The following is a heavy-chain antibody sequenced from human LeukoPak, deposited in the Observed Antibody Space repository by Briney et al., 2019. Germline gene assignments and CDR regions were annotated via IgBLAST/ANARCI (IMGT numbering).Heavy chain of an antibody. D-gene: IGHD2-15*01. CDR1: GGSFSGYY. Sequence: SETLSLTCAVYGGSFSGYYWSWIRQPPGKGLEWIGEINHSGSTNYNPSLKSRVTISVDTSKNQFSLKLSSVTAADTAAYYCARDQVNIVVGVDYYYYYYMDVWGKGTTVTVSS. V-gene: IGHV4-34*01. CDR3: ARDQVNIVVGVDYYYYYYMDV. CDR2: INHSGST. J-gene: IGHJ6*03.